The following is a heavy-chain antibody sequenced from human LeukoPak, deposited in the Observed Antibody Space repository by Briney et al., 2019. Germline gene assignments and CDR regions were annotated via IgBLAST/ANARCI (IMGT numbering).Heavy chain of an antibody. J-gene: IGHJ4*02. CDR1: GFSISNNY. CDR3: AKIKSGIDS. D-gene: IGHD6-25*01. V-gene: IGHV3-53*01. CDR2: IYSDGTR. Sequence: GGSLRLYCAASGFSISNNYMTWVGQAQGKGLEGVSVIYSDGTRYYRVSVKGRFTISRDNSKNTLYLQMNSLRFEDTALYYCAKIKSGIDSWGQVTLVTVSS.